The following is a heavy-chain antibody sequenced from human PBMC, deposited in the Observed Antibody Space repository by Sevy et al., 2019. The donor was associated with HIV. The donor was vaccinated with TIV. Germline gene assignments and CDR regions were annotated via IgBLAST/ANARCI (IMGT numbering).Heavy chain of an antibody. Sequence: GSLRLSCEVSGFTFSSYWMHWVRQAPGKGLVWVSRINSDESSINYADSVKGRFTISRDNAKNTLYLQMEGLRAEDTAVYYCARGDYNDVYYFFDLWGRGTLVTVSS. CDR3: ARGDYNDVYYFFDL. V-gene: IGHV3-74*01. D-gene: IGHD3-22*01. J-gene: IGHJ2*01. CDR2: INSDESSI. CDR1: GFTFSSYW.